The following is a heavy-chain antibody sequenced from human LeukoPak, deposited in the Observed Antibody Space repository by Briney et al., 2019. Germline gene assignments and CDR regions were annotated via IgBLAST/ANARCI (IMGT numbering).Heavy chain of an antibody. CDR1: GFTVNSNY. CDR3: ARDLDYGDYVYGY. Sequence: GGSLRLSCAASGFTVNSNYMSWVRQAPGKGLEWVSVIYSGGSTYYADSVKGRFTISRDNSKNTLYLQMNSLRAEDTAVYYCARDLDYGDYVYGYWGQGTLVTVSS. D-gene: IGHD4-17*01. CDR2: IYSGGST. V-gene: IGHV3-66*02. J-gene: IGHJ4*02.